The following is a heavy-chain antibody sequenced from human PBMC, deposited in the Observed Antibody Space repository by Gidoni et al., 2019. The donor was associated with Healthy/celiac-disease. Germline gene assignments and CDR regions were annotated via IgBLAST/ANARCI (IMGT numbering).Heavy chain of an antibody. J-gene: IGHJ2*01. Sequence: QVQLVEAGGGLVKPGGSLRLSCAASGFTFSAYSQSWICQAPGKGLEWVSYISSSSSYTNYADSLKGRFTISRDNAKNALYLQMNSLRAEDTAVYYCARDMGPGYCSGGSCYPYWYFDLWGRGTLVTVSS. CDR1: GFTFSAYS. D-gene: IGHD2-15*01. CDR3: ARDMGPGYCSGGSCYPYWYFDL. CDR2: ISSSSSYT. V-gene: IGHV3-11*05.